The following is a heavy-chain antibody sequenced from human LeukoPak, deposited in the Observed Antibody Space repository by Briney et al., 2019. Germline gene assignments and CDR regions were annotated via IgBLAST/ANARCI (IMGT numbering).Heavy chain of an antibody. V-gene: IGHV4-59*01. CDR2: IYYSGST. Sequence: SETLSLTCTVSGGSISSYYWSWIRQPPGKGLEWIGYIYYSGSTNYNPSLKSRVTISVDTSKNQFSLKLSSVTAADTAVYYCVGERDYYYDSSGHFDYWGQGTLVTVSS. CDR1: GGSISSYY. J-gene: IGHJ4*02. D-gene: IGHD3-22*01. CDR3: VGERDYYYDSSGHFDY.